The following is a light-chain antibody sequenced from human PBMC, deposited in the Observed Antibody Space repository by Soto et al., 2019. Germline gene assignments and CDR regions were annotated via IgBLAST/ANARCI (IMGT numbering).Light chain of an antibody. CDR2: GGS. CDR3: QQYNNWPPW. Sequence: EMVMTQSPATLSVSPGERATLSCRASQSVSSNLAWYQQKPGQAPRLLIYGGSTRATGIPARFSGSGSGTEFTLTISSLHSEDFAVYYCQQYNNWPPWFGQGTKVEIK. CDR1: QSVSSN. J-gene: IGKJ1*01. V-gene: IGKV3-15*01.